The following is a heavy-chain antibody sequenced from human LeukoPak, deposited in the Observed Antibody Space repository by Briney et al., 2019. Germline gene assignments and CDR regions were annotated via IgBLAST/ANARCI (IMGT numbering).Heavy chain of an antibody. Sequence: APVKVSCKASGYTFTGYYIHWVRQAPGQGLEWMGWINPNYGGTSYAQKFQGRVTMTGDTSIGTAYMELSSLRSDDTAVYYCARAGYGDLYYLDYWGQGTLVTVSS. V-gene: IGHV1-2*02. J-gene: IGHJ4*02. CDR3: ARAGYGDLYYLDY. CDR1: GYTFTGYY. CDR2: INPNYGGT. D-gene: IGHD4-17*01.